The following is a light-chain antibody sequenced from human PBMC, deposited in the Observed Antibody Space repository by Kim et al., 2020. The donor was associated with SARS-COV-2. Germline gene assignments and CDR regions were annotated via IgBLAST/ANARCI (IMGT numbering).Light chain of an antibody. V-gene: IGKV2-30*01. Sequence: PASIACRSSQSLVYSDRNTYLNLFHQRPGQSPRRLIYKVSNRDSGFPDRFSGSGSGTDFTLQISRVEAEDVGIYYCMQGTHWPFTFGPGTKVDIK. CDR2: KVS. CDR1: QSLVYSDRNTY. CDR3: MQGTHWPFT. J-gene: IGKJ3*01.